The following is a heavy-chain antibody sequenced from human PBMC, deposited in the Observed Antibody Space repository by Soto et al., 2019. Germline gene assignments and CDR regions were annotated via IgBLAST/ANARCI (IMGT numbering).Heavy chain of an antibody. CDR2: ISSSSSYI. J-gene: IGHJ3*02. CDR3: ARAIYDRSGYLDAFDI. Sequence: EVQLVESGGGLVKPGGSLRLSCAASGFTFSSYSMNWVRQAPGKGLEWVSSISSSSSYIYYVASVKGRFTISRDNAKNSLYLQMNSLRAEDTAVYYCARAIYDRSGYLDAFDIWGQGTMVTVSS. V-gene: IGHV3-21*01. D-gene: IGHD3-22*01. CDR1: GFTFSSYS.